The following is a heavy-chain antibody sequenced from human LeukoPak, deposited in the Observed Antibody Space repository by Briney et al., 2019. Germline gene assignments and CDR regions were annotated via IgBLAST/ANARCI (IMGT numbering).Heavy chain of an antibody. J-gene: IGHJ4*02. V-gene: IGHV4-39*07. CDR1: GGSISSSSYY. D-gene: IGHD6-6*01. Sequence: PSETLSLTCTVSGGSISSSSYYWGWIRQPPGKGLEWIGSIYYSGSTYYNPSLKSRVTISVDTSKNQFSLKLSSVTAADTAVYYCARGFGQLVGSYFDYWGQGTLVTVSS. CDR2: IYYSGST. CDR3: ARGFGQLVGSYFDY.